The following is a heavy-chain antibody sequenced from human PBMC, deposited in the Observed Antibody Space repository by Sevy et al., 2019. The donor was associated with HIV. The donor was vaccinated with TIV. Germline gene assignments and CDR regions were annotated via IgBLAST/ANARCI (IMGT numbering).Heavy chain of an antibody. J-gene: IGHJ4*02. V-gene: IGHV1-18*01. CDR1: GYTFTNYI. Sequence: ASVKVSCKTSGYTFTNYIISWVRQAPGQGLEWMGWISPLNGDTKYVQKFQGRVTMSIDTSTSTAYMDLRSLRSDDTAVYYCARGYCTGGSCSPGGFWGQGTLVTVSS. CDR2: ISPLNGDT. CDR3: ARGYCTGGSCSPGGF. D-gene: IGHD2-15*01.